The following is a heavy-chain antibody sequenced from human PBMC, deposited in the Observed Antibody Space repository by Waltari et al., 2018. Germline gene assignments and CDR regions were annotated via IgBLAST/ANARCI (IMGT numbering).Heavy chain of an antibody. J-gene: IGHJ4*02. CDR1: GWSFSGSY. D-gene: IGHD6-6*01. CDR3: ARARPTSIAAN. Sequence: QVQLQQWGAGLLKPSETLSLTCAVYGWSFSGSYWTWIRQPPGKGLEWIGEINHSGSTNYNPSLKSRVTISVDTSKNQFSLKLSSVTAADTAVYYCARARPTSIAANWGQGTLVTVSS. CDR2: INHSGST. V-gene: IGHV4-34*01.